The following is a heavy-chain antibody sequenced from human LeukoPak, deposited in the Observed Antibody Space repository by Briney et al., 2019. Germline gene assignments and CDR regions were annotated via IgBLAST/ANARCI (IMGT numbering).Heavy chain of an antibody. J-gene: IGHJ3*02. Sequence: SETLSLTCTVSGGSITGYHWSWIRQPPGKGLEWIGYIDSNEATEYKPSLKSRVTISADTSKNQFSLRLTSVTAADTAIYYCARRNDFHIWGQGTMVTVSS. CDR2: IDSNEAT. CDR1: GGSITGYH. CDR3: ARRNDFHI. V-gene: IGHV4-4*08.